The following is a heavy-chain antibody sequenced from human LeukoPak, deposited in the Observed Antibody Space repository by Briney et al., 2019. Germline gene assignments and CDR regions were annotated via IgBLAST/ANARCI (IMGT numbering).Heavy chain of an antibody. D-gene: IGHD5-18*01. V-gene: IGHV1-8*01. CDR1: GYTFTSYD. J-gene: IGHJ4*02. CDR3: ARDKTAMVPDYFDY. Sequence: GASVKVSCKASGYTFTSYDINWVRQATGQGLEWMGRMNPNSGNTGYAQKFQGRVTMTRNTSISTAYMELSSLRSEDTAVYYCARDKTAMVPDYFDYWGQGTLVTVSS. CDR2: MNPNSGNT.